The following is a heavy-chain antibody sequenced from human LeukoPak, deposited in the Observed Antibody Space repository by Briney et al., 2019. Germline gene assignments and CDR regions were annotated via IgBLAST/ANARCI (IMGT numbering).Heavy chain of an antibody. J-gene: IGHJ5*02. CDR2: IFYSGGT. D-gene: IGHD2-2*01. CDR3: ARGSVGNWFDP. Sequence: PETLSLTSAHPRGSPRRSNSSSIRHPPREGRGWSGYIFYSGGTNYNTSTQSRATMSLDKSKKQLSLNFKSVTAAPTARPYFARGSVGNWFDPWGQGTLVTVSS. V-gene: IGHV4-59*12. CDR1: RGSPRRSN.